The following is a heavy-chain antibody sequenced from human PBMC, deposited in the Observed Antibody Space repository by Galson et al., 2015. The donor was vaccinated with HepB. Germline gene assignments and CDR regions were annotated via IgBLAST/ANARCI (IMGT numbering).Heavy chain of an antibody. Sequence: SLRLSCAASGFTFSSYAMHWVRQAPGKGLEWVAVISYDGNNKYYADSVKGRFTISRDNSKNTLYLQMNSLRVEDTAVYFCARRYSGYFDHWGRGTLVTVSS. CDR1: GFTFSSYA. CDR3: ARRYSGYFDH. V-gene: IGHV3-30-3*01. D-gene: IGHD5-12*01. J-gene: IGHJ4*02. CDR2: ISYDGNNK.